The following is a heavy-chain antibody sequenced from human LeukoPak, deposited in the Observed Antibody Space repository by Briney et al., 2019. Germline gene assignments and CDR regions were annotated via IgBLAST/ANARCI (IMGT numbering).Heavy chain of an antibody. Sequence: GGSLRLSCAASGFSLGDYEMNWVRQAPVKGLEWVSYISSTGSTIYYADSVKGRFTISRDNAKQSLSLQMNSLRGEDTAVYYCARVKDGDYFDYWGQGTLVTVSS. CDR3: ARVKDGDYFDY. CDR2: ISSTGSTI. CDR1: GFSLGDYE. J-gene: IGHJ4*02. D-gene: IGHD4-17*01. V-gene: IGHV3-48*03.